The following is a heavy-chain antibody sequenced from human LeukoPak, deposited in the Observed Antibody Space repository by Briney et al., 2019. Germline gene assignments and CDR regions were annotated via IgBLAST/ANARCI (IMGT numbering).Heavy chain of an antibody. V-gene: IGHV4-39*02. J-gene: IGHJ3*02. CDR1: GVSISGSEYY. D-gene: IGHD6-19*01. CDR2: MHYRGNT. Sequence: SETLSLTCSVSGVSISGSEYYWGWIHQPPGKGLEWIATMHYRGNTYHNPSLQSRVSISVDPSKNHLSLELRSLTAADTGVYFCARLPTTRIAVGSGAFDIWGPGTMVTVSS. CDR3: ARLPTTRIAVGSGAFDI.